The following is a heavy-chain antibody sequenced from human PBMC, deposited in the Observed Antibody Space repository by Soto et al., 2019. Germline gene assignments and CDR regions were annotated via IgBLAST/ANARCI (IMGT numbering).Heavy chain of an antibody. D-gene: IGHD3-22*01. V-gene: IGHV1-69*08. J-gene: IGHJ6*02. CDR1: GGTFSSYT. CDR2: IIPILAIA. Sequence: QVRLVQSGAEVKKPGSSVKVSCKASGGTFSSYTISWVRQAPGQGLEWMGRIIPILAIANYAQTCQGRVTITADKSTSTAYMELSSLRSEDTAVYYCARDRYDSIVDHYYGMDVWGQGTTVTVSS. CDR3: ARDRYDSIVDHYYGMDV.